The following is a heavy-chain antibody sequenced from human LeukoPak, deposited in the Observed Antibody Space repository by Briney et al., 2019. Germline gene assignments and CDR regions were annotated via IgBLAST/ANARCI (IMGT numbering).Heavy chain of an antibody. D-gene: IGHD3-3*01. V-gene: IGHV1-69*13. CDR2: IIPIFGTA. J-gene: IGHJ5*02. CDR3: ARSLLYDKYNWFDP. CDR1: GGTFSSYA. Sequence: ASVKVSCKASGGTFSSYAISWVRQAPGQGLEWMGGIIPIFGTANYAQKFQGRVTITADESTSTAYMELSSLRSEDTAVYYCARSLLYDKYNWFDPWGQGTLVTVSS.